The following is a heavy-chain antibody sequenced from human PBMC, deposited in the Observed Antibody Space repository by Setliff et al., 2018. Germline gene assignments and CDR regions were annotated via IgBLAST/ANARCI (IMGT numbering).Heavy chain of an antibody. CDR2: VYYSGTT. J-gene: IGHJ4*02. CDR1: GGSISGASIRSYY. D-gene: IGHD5-12*01. Sequence: SETLSLTCTVSGGSISGASIRSYYWSWIRQPPGKGLEFIGYVYYSGTTNYDPSLKSRVTISVDTSKNQFSLKLRSVTAADTAVYYCARGGTFRYFDFWGQGAPVTSPQ. V-gene: IGHV4-61*01. CDR3: ARGGTFRYFDF.